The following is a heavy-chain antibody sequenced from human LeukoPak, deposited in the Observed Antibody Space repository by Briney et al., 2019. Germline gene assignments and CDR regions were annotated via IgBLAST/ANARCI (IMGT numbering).Heavy chain of an antibody. CDR2: IIPILGIA. Sequence: SVTVSCKASGGTFSSYAISWVRQAPGQGLEWMGRIIPILGIANYAQKFQGRVTITADKSTSTAYMELSSLRSEDTAVYYCARAGSSSTSCYFCSWFDPWGQGTLVTVSS. J-gene: IGHJ5*02. V-gene: IGHV1-69*04. CDR3: ARAGSSSTSCYFCSWFDP. D-gene: IGHD2-2*01. CDR1: GGTFSSYA.